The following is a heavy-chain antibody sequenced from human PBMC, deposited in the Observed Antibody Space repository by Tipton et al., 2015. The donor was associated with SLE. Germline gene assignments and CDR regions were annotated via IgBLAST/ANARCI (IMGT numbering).Heavy chain of an antibody. Sequence: GSLRLSCAASGFTFRTYAIHWVRQAPGKGLEWVSSISSSGSYIYYADSVKGRFTISRDNTKNSLYLQLNSLRAEDTAVYYCARDPGDWGYDYWGQGTLVTASS. CDR1: GFTFRTYA. D-gene: IGHD7-27*01. CDR3: ARDPGDWGYDY. CDR2: ISSSGSYI. J-gene: IGHJ4*02. V-gene: IGHV3-21*01.